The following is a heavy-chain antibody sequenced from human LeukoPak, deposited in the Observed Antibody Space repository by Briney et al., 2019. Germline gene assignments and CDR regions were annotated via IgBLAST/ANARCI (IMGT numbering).Heavy chain of an antibody. CDR2: IKQDGGEK. CDR3: ARNEPGIAVAAVDAFDI. D-gene: IGHD6-19*01. CDR1: GFTFSSYW. Sequence: GGSLRLSCAASGFTFSSYWMSWVRQAPGKGLEWVANIKQDGGEKYYVDSVKGRFTISRDNAKNSLYLQMNSLRAEDTAVYYCARNEPGIAVAAVDAFDIWGQGTMVTVSS. V-gene: IGHV3-7*01. J-gene: IGHJ3*02.